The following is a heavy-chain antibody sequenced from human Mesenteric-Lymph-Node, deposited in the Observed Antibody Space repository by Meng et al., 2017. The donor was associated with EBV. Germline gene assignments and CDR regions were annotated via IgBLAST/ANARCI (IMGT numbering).Heavy chain of an antibody. CDR2: IWNDGSSA. CDR3: AKDMGDYDSSGPNGFDY. D-gene: IGHD3-22*01. CDR1: GFDFSTYG. Sequence: QVKLVESGGGVVQPGRSLRLSCAVSGFDFSTYGMHWVRQAPGKGLEWVAMIWNDGSSAYYADSVKGRFTISRDNSKNSLYLQMNSLRTEDTALYYCAKDMGDYDSSGPNGFDYWGQGTLVTVSS. J-gene: IGHJ4*02. V-gene: IGHV3-33*03.